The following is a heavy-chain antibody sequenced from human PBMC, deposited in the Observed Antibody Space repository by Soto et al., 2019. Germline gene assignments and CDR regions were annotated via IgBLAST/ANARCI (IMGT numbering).Heavy chain of an antibody. CDR1: GFTFSSYG. CDR3: ARPPFEVVVAATSPWAFDI. CDR2: ISYDGSNK. V-gene: IGHV3-30*03. Sequence: GGSLRLSCAASGFTFSSYGMHWVRQAPGKGLEWVAVISYDGSNKYYADSVKGRFTISRDNSKNTLYLQMNSLRAEDTAVYYCARPPFEVVVAATSPWAFDIWGQGTMVTVSS. D-gene: IGHD2-15*01. J-gene: IGHJ3*02.